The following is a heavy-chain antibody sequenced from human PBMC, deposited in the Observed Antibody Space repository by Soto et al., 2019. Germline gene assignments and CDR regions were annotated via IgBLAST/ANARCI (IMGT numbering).Heavy chain of an antibody. CDR1: GYTLPGYY. D-gene: IGHD1-1*01. V-gene: IGHV1-2*02. Sequence: GASVKVSCKASGYTLPGYYMHWVRQAPGQGLEWMGWINPNNGGTNYAQKFQGRVTMTRDTSISTAYMDLSRLTSDDTAVYYCARDRRDGYNSVDYWG. J-gene: IGHJ4*01. CDR2: INPNNGGT. CDR3: ARDRRDGYNSVDY.